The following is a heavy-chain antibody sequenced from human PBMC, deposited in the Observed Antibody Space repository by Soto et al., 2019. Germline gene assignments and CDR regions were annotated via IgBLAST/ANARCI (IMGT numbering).Heavy chain of an antibody. J-gene: IGHJ6*02. CDR3: AKAGTSRCHYFDDLDV. CDR2: ILYDGSKK. V-gene: IGHV3-30*18. Sequence: PGESLKISCAASGFTFSSYGMHWVRQAPGKGLEWVAVILYDGSKKYYADSVKGRFTISRDNSKNTLYLQMSSLRAEDTALYYCAKAGTSRCHYFDDLDVWGQGTTVTVSS. CDR1: GFTFSSYG. D-gene: IGHD2-15*01.